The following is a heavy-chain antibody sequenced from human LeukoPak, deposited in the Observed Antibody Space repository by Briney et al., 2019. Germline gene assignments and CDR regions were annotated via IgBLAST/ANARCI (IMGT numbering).Heavy chain of an antibody. D-gene: IGHD5-12*01. Sequence: ASVKVSCKASGGTFSSYAISWVRQAPGQGLEWMGGIIPIFGTANYAQKFQGRVTMTRDTSTSTVYMELSSLTSDDTAVYYCVRAYSGYDFGVFGIWGQGTMVTVSS. CDR2: IIPIFGTA. J-gene: IGHJ3*02. CDR1: GGTFSSYA. V-gene: IGHV1-69*05. CDR3: VRAYSGYDFGVFGI.